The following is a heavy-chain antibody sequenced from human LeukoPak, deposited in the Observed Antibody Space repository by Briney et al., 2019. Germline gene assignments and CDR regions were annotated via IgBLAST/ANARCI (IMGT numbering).Heavy chain of an antibody. CDR3: ARGGGGWYFDL. Sequence: GASVKVSCKASGYTFTNYDISWVRQAPGQRLEWMGWINPYDGSTNYAQNLQGRVTMTTDTSTSTAYMELRSLRSDDTAVYYCARGGGGWYFDLWGRGTLVTVSS. V-gene: IGHV1-18*01. J-gene: IGHJ2*01. D-gene: IGHD3-16*01. CDR1: GYTFTNYD. CDR2: INPYDGST.